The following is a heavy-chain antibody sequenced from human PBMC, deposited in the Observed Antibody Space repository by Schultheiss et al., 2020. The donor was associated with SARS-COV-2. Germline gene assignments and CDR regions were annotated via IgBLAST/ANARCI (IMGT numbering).Heavy chain of an antibody. Sequence: GGSLRLSCSASGFTFSSYDMHWVRQAPGKGLEYVSGISKYGGSTYSADSVKGRFTISRDNSKNTLNLQMSSLRAEDTAVYYCVGPSYSTQPWAFDIWGQGTMVTVSS. V-gene: IGHV3-64D*06. CDR1: GFTFSSYD. CDR3: VGPSYSTQPWAFDI. D-gene: IGHD6-13*01. CDR2: ISKYGGST. J-gene: IGHJ3*02.